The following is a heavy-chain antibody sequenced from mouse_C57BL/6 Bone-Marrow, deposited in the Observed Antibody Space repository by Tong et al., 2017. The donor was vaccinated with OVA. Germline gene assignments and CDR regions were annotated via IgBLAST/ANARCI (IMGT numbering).Heavy chain of an antibody. CDR1: GYTFTSYY. Sequence: VQLQESGAELVRPGTSVKVSCKASGYTFTSYYIHWVKQRPGQGLEWIGWIYPGDGSTKYNEKFKGKATLTVDNTSSTAYMELGSLTSEDSVVYYSASLRYRYEGVDYWGQGTTLTVSS. J-gene: IGHJ2*01. CDR3: ASLRYRYEGVDY. V-gene: IGHV1-85*01. D-gene: IGHD2-14*01. CDR2: IYPGDGST.